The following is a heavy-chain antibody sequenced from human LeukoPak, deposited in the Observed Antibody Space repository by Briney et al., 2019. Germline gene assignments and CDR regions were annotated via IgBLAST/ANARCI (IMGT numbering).Heavy chain of an antibody. CDR1: GYTFTSYG. CDR2: ISAYNGNT. CDR3: ARDLRGDTIEYNWFDP. D-gene: IGHD3-9*01. V-gene: IGHV1-18*01. J-gene: IGHJ5*02. Sequence: GASVTVSCKASGYTFTSYGISWVRQAPGQGLEWMGWISAYNGNTNYAQKLQGRVTMTTDTSTSTAYMELRSLRSDDTAVYYYARDLRGDTIEYNWFDPWGQGTLVTVSS.